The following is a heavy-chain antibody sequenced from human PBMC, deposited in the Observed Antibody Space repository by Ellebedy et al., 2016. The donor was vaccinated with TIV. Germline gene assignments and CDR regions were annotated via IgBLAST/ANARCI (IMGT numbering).Heavy chain of an antibody. CDR1: GFTFTKYW. J-gene: IGHJ4*02. D-gene: IGHD6-13*01. V-gene: IGHV3-7*03. CDR2: INEDGSVK. CDR3: ASGWQQLPTGY. Sequence: GESLKISCAASGFTFTKYWMSWVRQAPGKGLEWVANINEDGSVKNYVDSVKGRFTISRDNAKNSLYLQMSSLRAEDAAVYYCASGWQQLPTGYWGQGTLVTVSS.